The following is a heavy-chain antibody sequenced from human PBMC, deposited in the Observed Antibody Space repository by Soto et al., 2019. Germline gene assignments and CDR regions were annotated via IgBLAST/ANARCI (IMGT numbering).Heavy chain of an antibody. Sequence: GGSLRLSCTASGFIFGDYAMSWVRQAPGKGLEWVGFIRSKAYGGTTEYAASVKGRFTISRDDSKSIAYLQMNSLKTEDTAVYYCTRDRAYSGYDGNYYYYGMDVWGQGTTVTVSS. CDR3: TRDRAYSGYDGNYYYYGMDV. CDR1: GFIFGDYA. CDR2: IRSKAYGGTT. V-gene: IGHV3-49*04. D-gene: IGHD5-12*01. J-gene: IGHJ6*02.